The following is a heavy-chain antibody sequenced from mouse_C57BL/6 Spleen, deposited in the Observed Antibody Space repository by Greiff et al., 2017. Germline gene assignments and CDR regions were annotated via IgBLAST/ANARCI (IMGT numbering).Heavy chain of an antibody. Sequence: EVQGVESGGGLVQSGRSLRLSCATSGFTFSDFYMEWVRQAPGKGLEWIAASRNKANDYTTEYSASVKGRFIVSRDTSQSILYLQMNALRAEDTAIYYCARGSSLAWFAYWGQGTLVTVSA. CDR2: SRNKANDYTT. CDR1: GFTFSDFY. D-gene: IGHD1-1*01. CDR3: ARGSSLAWFAY. V-gene: IGHV7-1*01. J-gene: IGHJ3*01.